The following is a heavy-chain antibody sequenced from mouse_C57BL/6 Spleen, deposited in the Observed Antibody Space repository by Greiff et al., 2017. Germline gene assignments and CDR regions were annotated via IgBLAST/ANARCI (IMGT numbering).Heavy chain of an antibody. CDR2: IDPEDGDT. Sequence: VQLQQSGAELVRPVASVKLSCTASGFNIKDYYMHWVKQRPEQGLEWIGRIDPEDGDTEYAPKFQGKATMTADTSSNTAYLQLSSLTSEDTAVYYCTITTVVATDYWGQGTTLTVSS. V-gene: IGHV14-1*01. CDR3: TITTVVATDY. D-gene: IGHD1-1*01. J-gene: IGHJ2*01. CDR1: GFNIKDYY.